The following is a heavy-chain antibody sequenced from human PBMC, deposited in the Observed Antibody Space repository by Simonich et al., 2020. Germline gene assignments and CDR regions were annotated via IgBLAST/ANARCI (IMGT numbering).Heavy chain of an antibody. J-gene: IGHJ6*02. D-gene: IGHD6-13*01. CDR2: IFHSGLT. V-gene: IGHV4-38-2*01. Sequence: QVQLQESGPGLVKPSETLSPTCAVSGYSISSGYYWGWIRKPTGKGLEWIGSIFHSGLTYENPSRKSRVTISVDTSKNPFSLKLSSVTAADTAVYYCARVGYSNYYYYGMDVWGQGTTVTVSS. CDR3: ARVGYSNYYYYGMDV. CDR1: GYSISSGYY.